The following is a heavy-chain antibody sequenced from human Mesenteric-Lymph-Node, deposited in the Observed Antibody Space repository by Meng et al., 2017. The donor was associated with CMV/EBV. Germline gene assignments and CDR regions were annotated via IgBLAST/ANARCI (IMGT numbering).Heavy chain of an antibody. CDR1: VGPLSSSTG. CDR2: FFHPGNP. D-gene: IGHD6-13*01. Sequence: VGPLSSSTGWSWSPQPPGKGLEWIGEFFHPGNPNYGPSLKSRVTMFLDKAKNQFSLNLTSVTATDTAVYYCARGGGDSSSWYAPFDYWGQGTLVTVSS. V-gene: IGHV4/OR15-8*02. CDR3: ARGGGDSSSWYAPFDY. J-gene: IGHJ4*02.